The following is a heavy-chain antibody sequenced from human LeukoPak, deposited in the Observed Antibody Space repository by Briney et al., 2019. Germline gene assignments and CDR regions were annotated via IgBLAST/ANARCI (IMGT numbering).Heavy chain of an antibody. J-gene: IGHJ3*02. V-gene: IGHV5-51*01. D-gene: IGHD5-24*01. CDR3: ARSPRDGYHDAFDI. CDR1: GYSFTTQW. Sequence: GESLKISCKASGYSFTTQWIGWVRQMPGKGLEWMAIIYPGDSDIRYSPSFQGQVTISADKSISAAYLQWSSLKASDTAMYYCARSPRDGYHDAFDIWGQGTMVTVSS. CDR2: IYPGDSDI.